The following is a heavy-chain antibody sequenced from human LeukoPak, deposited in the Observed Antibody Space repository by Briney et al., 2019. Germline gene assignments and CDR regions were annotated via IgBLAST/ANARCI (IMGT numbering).Heavy chain of an antibody. D-gene: IGHD3-3*01. CDR1: GYTFTSYD. V-gene: IGHV1-46*01. CDR2: INPSGGST. Sequence: ASVKVSCKASGYTFTSYDINWVRQATGQGLEWMGIINPSGGSTSYAQKFQGRVTMTRDTSTSTVYMELSSLRSEDTAVYYCARDPADYDFWSGPNFDPWGQGTLVAVSS. CDR3: ARDPADYDFWSGPNFDP. J-gene: IGHJ5*02.